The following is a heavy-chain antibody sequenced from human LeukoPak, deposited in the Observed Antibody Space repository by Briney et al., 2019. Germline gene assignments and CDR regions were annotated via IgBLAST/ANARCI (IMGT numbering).Heavy chain of an antibody. V-gene: IGHV3-7*01. Sequence: GGSLRLXCAASGFTFSSYWMSWVRQAPGKGLEWVANIKQDGSEEYYVDSVKGRFTISRDNAKNSLYLQMNSLRAEDTAVYYCARGPLIWGRLTFYFDYWGQRTLVTVSS. D-gene: IGHD3-10*01. J-gene: IGHJ4*02. CDR1: GFTFSSYW. CDR2: IKQDGSEE. CDR3: ARGPLIWGRLTFYFDY.